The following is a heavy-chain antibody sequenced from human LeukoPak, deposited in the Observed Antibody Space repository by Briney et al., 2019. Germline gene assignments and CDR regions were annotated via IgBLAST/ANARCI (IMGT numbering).Heavy chain of an antibody. J-gene: IGHJ4*02. CDR2: INPDGRQE. Sequence: GGSLRLSCAASEFTFTNYWMTWVRQAPGKGLEWLGNINPDGRQELNVDSVKGRFAMSRDNSKNTLYLQMNSLRAEDTAVYYCAKSRGEQLYFRDSDYWGQGTLVTVAS. CDR1: EFTFTNYW. D-gene: IGHD1/OR15-1a*01. V-gene: IGHV3-7*01. CDR3: AKSRGEQLYFRDSDY.